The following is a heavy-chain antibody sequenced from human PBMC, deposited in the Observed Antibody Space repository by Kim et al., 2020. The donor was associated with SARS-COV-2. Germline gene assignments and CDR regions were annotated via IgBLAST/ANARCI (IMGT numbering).Heavy chain of an antibody. D-gene: IGHD5-18*01. V-gene: IGHV3-49*02. J-gene: IGHJ4*02. CDR3: TAWIQLWLTLDY. Sequence: EYAASVKGRFTISRDDSKSIAYLQMTSLKTEDTAVYYCTAWIQLWLTLDYWGQGTLVTVSS.